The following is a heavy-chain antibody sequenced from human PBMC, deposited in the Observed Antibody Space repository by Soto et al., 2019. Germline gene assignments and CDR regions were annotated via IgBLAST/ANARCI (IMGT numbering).Heavy chain of an antibody. D-gene: IGHD3-10*01. J-gene: IGHJ4*02. V-gene: IGHV1-18*01. CDR1: GYTFTSYG. CDR2: ISAYNGNT. Sequence: QVQLVQSGAEVKKPGASVKVSCKASGYTFTSYGISWVRQAPGQGLEWMGWISAYNGNTNYAQKLQGRVTMTTDTSTSTAYMELRRLRSDATAVYYCARVSRWFGDHAGGYDYWGQGTLVTVSS. CDR3: ARVSRWFGDHAGGYDY.